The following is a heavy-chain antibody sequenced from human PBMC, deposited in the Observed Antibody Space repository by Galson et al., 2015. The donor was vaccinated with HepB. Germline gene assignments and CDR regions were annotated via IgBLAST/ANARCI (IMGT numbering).Heavy chain of an antibody. CDR1: GGSFSGYY. Sequence: SETLSLTCAVYGGSFSGYYWSWIRQPPGKGLEWIGEINHSGSTNYNPSLKSRVTISVDTSKNQFSLKLSSVTAADTAVYYCARGPSTYYYDGSGYPARVGMDVWGQGTTVTVSS. CDR2: INHSGST. D-gene: IGHD3-22*01. V-gene: IGHV4-34*01. J-gene: IGHJ6*02. CDR3: ARGPSTYYYDGSGYPARVGMDV.